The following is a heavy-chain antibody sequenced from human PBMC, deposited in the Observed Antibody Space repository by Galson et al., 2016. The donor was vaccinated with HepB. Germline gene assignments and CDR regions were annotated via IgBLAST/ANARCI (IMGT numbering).Heavy chain of an antibody. CDR1: GYTFRNHA. Sequence: SCKASGYTFRNHAITWVRQAPGQGLEWMGWISTYNRNTNYAQKFQGRVTMTTDTSTMTAYMELRSLTSDDTALYFCARDASSGVFDYWGQGTLVTVSS. J-gene: IGHJ4*02. V-gene: IGHV1-18*04. CDR3: ARDASSGVFDY. CDR2: ISTYNRNT. D-gene: IGHD6-25*01.